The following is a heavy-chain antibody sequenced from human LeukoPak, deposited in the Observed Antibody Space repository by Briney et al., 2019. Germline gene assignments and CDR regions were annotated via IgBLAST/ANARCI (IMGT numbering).Heavy chain of an antibody. CDR2: MKGDGSEK. V-gene: IGHV3-7*01. Sequence: PGGSLRLSCAASGFTFSIYWMTWVRQAPGKGLEWVANMKGDGSEKHYEDSVKGRFTISRDNAKNSLYLQMNSLRAEDTAVYYCARPLYTAAYDLWGQGTMVTVSS. D-gene: IGHD3-16*01. CDR1: GFTFSIYW. J-gene: IGHJ3*01. CDR3: ARPLYTAAYDL.